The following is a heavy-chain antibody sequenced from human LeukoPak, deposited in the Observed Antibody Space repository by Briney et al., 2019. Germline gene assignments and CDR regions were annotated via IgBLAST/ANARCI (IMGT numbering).Heavy chain of an antibody. D-gene: IGHD7-27*01. J-gene: IGHJ4*02. CDR2: INPNNGGA. CDR1: GYTFTSFA. Sequence: ASVKVSCKASGYTFTSFALHWVRQAPGQGLEWLGWINPNNGGAIYAQRFQGRVTMTRDTSINTVYLELSRLRSDDTAVYYCARGGKSELGTCDFWGQGTLVTVSS. CDR3: ARGGKSELGTCDF. V-gene: IGHV1-2*02.